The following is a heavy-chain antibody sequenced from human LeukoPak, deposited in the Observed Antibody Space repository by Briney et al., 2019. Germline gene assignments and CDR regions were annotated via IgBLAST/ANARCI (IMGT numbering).Heavy chain of an antibody. D-gene: IGHD3-3*01. Sequence: GGSLRLSCAASGFTFSSYAMSWVRQAPGKGLEWVSAISGSGGSTYYADSVKGRFTISRDNSKNTLYLQMNSLRAEDTAVYYCAREYDFWSGYLNWFDPWGQGTLVTVSS. CDR1: GFTFSSYA. J-gene: IGHJ5*02. CDR3: AREYDFWSGYLNWFDP. V-gene: IGHV3-23*01. CDR2: ISGSGGST.